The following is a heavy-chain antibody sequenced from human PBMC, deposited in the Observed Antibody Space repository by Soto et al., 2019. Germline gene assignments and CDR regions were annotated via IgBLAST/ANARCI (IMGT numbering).Heavy chain of an antibody. D-gene: IGHD3-9*01. CDR2: ISYDGSNK. CDR3: AKDWGILAGYHLFDY. CDR1: GFTFSSYG. V-gene: IGHV3-30*18. Sequence: QVQLVESGGGVVQPGRSLRLSCAASGFTFSSYGMHWVRQAPGKGLEWVAVISYDGSNKYYADSVKGRFTISRDNSKNTLYLQMNSLRAEDTAVYYCAKDWGILAGYHLFDYWGHGTLVTVSS. J-gene: IGHJ4*01.